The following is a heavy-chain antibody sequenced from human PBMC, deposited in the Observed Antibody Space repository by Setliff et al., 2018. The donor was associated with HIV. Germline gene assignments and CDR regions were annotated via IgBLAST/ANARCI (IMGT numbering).Heavy chain of an antibody. CDR1: GGSISSGTYY. CDR3: ARENGRTNYYYYYGMDV. CDR2: IYTSGST. J-gene: IGHJ6*02. V-gene: IGHV4-61*02. Sequence: LSLTCTVSGGSISSGTYYWSWVRQPAGKGLEWIGRIYTSGSTNYNPSLKSRVTISLDTPKNQFSLKLSSVTAADTAVYYCARENGRTNYYYYYGMDVWGQGTTVTVSS.